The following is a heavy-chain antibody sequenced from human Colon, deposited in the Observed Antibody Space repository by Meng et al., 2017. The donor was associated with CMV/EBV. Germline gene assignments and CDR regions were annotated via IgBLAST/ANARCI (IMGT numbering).Heavy chain of an antibody. J-gene: IGHJ4*02. CDR3: ARGYSSSWSHEYFFDY. D-gene: IGHD6-13*01. Sequence: GESLKISCAASGFTFNIYDMNWVRQAPGKGLEWVSSISGTSTYIYYADSVKGRFTISRDNAKSSLFLQMNSLRAEDTAVYYCARGYSSSWSHEYFFDYWGQGTLVTVSS. V-gene: IGHV3-21*01. CDR1: GFTFNIYD. CDR2: ISGTSTYI.